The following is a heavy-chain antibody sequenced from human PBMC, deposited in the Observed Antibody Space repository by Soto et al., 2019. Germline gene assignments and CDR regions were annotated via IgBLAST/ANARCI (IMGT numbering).Heavy chain of an antibody. V-gene: IGHV4-39*01. J-gene: IGHJ4*02. Sequence: QLQLQESGPGLVKPSETLSLTCTVSGGSISSSSYYWGWIRQPPGKGLEWIGSIYYSGSTYYNPSLKRRVTISVDTSKNQFSLKLSSVTAADTAVYYCARGVSSRYDILTGWGDYFDYWGQGTLVTVSS. CDR2: IYYSGST. CDR1: GGSISSSSYY. CDR3: ARGVSSRYDILTGWGDYFDY. D-gene: IGHD3-9*01.